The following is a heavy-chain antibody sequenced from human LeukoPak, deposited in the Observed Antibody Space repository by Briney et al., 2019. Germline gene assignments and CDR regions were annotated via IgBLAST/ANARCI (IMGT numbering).Heavy chain of an antibody. CDR1: GFTFSSDW. CDR3: ARPLGYCSGGSCYPFAY. D-gene: IGHD2-15*01. J-gene: IGHJ4*02. Sequence: PGGSLRLSCAASGFTFSSDWMSWVRQAPGKGLEWVANIKEDGSEKYYVDSVKGRFTISRDNAKNSLYLQMNSLRAEDTAVYYCARPLGYCSGGSCYPFAYWGQGTLVTVSS. CDR2: IKEDGSEK. V-gene: IGHV3-7*01.